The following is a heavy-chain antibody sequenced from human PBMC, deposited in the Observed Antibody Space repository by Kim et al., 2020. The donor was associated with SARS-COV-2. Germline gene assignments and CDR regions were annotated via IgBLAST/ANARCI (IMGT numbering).Heavy chain of an antibody. CDR1: GFTFSDYA. D-gene: IGHD1-26*01. CDR2: ISGTVVDT. J-gene: IGHJ4*02. Sequence: GGSLRLSCAASGFTFSDYALTWVRQAPGKGLEWVSTISGTVVDTYYTDSVKGRFAISRDNSKNTLYLQMNSLRAEDTAIYYCAKDGSNSGSYSNCWGRGT. V-gene: IGHV3-23*01. CDR3: AKDGSNSGSYSNC.